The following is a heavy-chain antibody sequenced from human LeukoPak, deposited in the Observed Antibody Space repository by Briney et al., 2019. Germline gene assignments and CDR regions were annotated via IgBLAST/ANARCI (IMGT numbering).Heavy chain of an antibody. Sequence: ALVKVSCKASRYIFTDYFIHWVRQAPGQGLEWMGWINPNNGDTNYAQNFQGRVTMTRDTSITTAYMELTSLKSDDTAVYYRARDPRDGYNCPFDYWGQGTLVTVSS. D-gene: IGHD5-24*01. CDR2: INPNNGDT. CDR1: RYIFTDYF. V-gene: IGHV1-2*02. CDR3: ARDPRDGYNCPFDY. J-gene: IGHJ4*02.